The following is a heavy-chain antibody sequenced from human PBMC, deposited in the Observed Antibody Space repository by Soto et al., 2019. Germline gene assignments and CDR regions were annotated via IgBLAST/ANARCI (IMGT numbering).Heavy chain of an antibody. CDR1: GFTFSSYA. J-gene: IGHJ3*02. V-gene: IGHV3-23*01. Sequence: EVQLLESGGGLVQPGGSPRLSCAASGFTFSSYAMSWVRQAPGKGLEWVSAISGSGGSTYYADSVKGRFTISRDNSKNTLYLQMNSLRAEDTAVYYCAKVSTVYVYAFDIWGQGTMVTVSS. CDR3: AKVSTVYVYAFDI. D-gene: IGHD4-17*01. CDR2: ISGSGGST.